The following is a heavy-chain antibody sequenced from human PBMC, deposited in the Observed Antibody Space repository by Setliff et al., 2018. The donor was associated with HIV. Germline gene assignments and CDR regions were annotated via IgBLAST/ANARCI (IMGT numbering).Heavy chain of an antibody. CDR3: ALFGVATPGAFDI. CDR1: GGTFSTYT. J-gene: IGHJ3*02. V-gene: IGHV1-69*13. CDR2: IIPMSGPA. Sequence: LVKVSCKASGGTFSTYTISWVRQAPGQGLEWMGGIIPMSGPANFAQKFQGRVTITADESTSTAYMELSSLRSDDAAVYYCALFGVATPGAFDIWGQGTVVTVSS. D-gene: IGHD3-3*01.